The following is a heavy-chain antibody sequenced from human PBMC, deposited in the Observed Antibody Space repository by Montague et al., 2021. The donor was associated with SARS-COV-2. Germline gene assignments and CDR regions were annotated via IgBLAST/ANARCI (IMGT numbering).Heavy chain of an antibody. D-gene: IGHD3-3*01. V-gene: IGHV4-39*01. CDR2: IYYSGST. J-gene: IGHJ4*02. Sequence: SETLSLTCTVSGGSVSSSSYYWGWIRQPPGKGLEWIGSIYYSGSTYYNPSLKSRVTISVDTSKNQFSLKLSSVTAADTVVYFCVRHPWTYNGFWSGYSGRQVFEFDAWGQGTLVTVSS. CDR3: VRHPWTYNGFWSGYSGRQVFEFDA. CDR1: GGSVSSSSYY.